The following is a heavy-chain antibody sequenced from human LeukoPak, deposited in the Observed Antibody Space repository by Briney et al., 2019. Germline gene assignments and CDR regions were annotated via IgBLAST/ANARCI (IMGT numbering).Heavy chain of an antibody. V-gene: IGHV1-69*05. D-gene: IGHD2-21*01. CDR3: ARGIAPGYFDF. CDR2: ITPSSGSA. J-gene: IGHJ4*02. Sequence: ASVNVSCKASGGTVSGYPVSWVRQTPGQGLEWVGGITPSSGSANYAQKFQSRVTIRTDDSTATAYLDLTGLRSEDTAVYYCARGIAPGYFDFWGQGTLVTVSS. CDR1: GGTVSGYP.